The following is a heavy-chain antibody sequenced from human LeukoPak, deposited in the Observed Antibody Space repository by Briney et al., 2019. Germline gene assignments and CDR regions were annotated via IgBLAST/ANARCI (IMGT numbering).Heavy chain of an antibody. CDR1: GFTFSSYA. CDR2: ISGSGGST. J-gene: IGHJ6*02. V-gene: IGHV3-23*01. Sequence: GGSLRLSCAASGFTFSSYAMSWVRQAPGKGLEWVSGISGSGGSTYYADSVKGRFTISRDNSKNSLYLQMNSLRADDTAVYYCARDRVGGRYYYGMDVWGLGTTVTVSS. D-gene: IGHD3-16*01. CDR3: ARDRVGGRYYYGMDV.